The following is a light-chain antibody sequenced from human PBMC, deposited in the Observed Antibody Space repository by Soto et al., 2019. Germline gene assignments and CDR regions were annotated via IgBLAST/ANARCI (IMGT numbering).Light chain of an antibody. CDR3: QQYKNWPL. V-gene: IGKV3-15*01. J-gene: IGKJ5*01. CDR2: GAS. CDR1: HSVNRH. Sequence: IVMTQSPATLSLSPGEGASGSSRTSHSVNRHVAWYQQKPGQAPRXLLYGASTRATGIPVRFSGSGFGTEFTLTISSLQSEDFAVYYCQQYKNWPLFGQGTRLEIK.